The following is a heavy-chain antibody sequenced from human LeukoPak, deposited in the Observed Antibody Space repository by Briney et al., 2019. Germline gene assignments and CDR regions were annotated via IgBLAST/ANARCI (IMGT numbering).Heavy chain of an antibody. V-gene: IGHV3-15*01. CDR2: IKSKTDGGTT. J-gene: IGHJ4*02. CDR3: TTDGTWYGVLDY. Sequence: GGSLRPSCAASGFTFSNAWMSWVRQAPGKGLEWVGRIKSKTDGGTTDYAAPVKGRFTISRDDSKNTLYLQMNSLKTEDTAVYYCTTDGTWYGVLDYWGQGTLVTVSS. D-gene: IGHD3-10*01. CDR1: GFTFSNAW.